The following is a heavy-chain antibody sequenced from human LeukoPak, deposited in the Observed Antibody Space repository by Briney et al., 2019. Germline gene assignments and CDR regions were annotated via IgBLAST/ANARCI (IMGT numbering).Heavy chain of an antibody. Sequence: SQTLSLTCAISEDSVSSNSAAWNWIRQSPSRGLGWLGRTYYRSRWFNDYAVSVKSRITINPDTSKNQFSLQLNSVTPEDTAVYYCARAVRIAAAGKFDYWGQGTQVTVSS. CDR1: EDSVSSNSAA. V-gene: IGHV6-1*01. D-gene: IGHD6-13*01. J-gene: IGHJ4*02. CDR2: TYYRSRWFN. CDR3: ARAVRIAAAGKFDY.